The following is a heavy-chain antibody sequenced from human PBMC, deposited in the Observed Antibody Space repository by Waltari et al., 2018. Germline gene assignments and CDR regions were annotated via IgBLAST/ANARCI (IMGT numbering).Heavy chain of an antibody. CDR2: ILYTETTVT. Sequence: QVQLQESGPGPVKSSATLSLSCSVSGDSPQNYYWTWVRQPPGKGLDYICYILYTETTVTHYSPSFRGRATILLDMSKNEVYLRLTSMTAADTAVYYCARQIGGRLLWDYWGQGTLVVVSS. CDR3: ARQIGGRLLWDY. V-gene: IGHV4-59*08. J-gene: IGHJ4*02. D-gene: IGHD2-21*02. CDR1: GDSPQNYY.